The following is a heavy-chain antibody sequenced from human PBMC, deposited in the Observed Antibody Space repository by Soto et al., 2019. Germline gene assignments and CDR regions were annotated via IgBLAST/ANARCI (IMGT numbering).Heavy chain of an antibody. Sequence: QLQLQESGPGLVRPSETLSLTCTVSGGSISSSTHYWAWIRQPPGKGLEWIGTIYYSGRTYYNQSRNSRVTMSLDRSKSKFALKLDTVTAADTAVYFCASGSVLELEDANREDYYGMDVWGQGTTVTASS. CDR1: GGSISSSTHY. CDR3: ASGSVLELEDANREDYYGMDV. D-gene: IGHD1-7*01. CDR2: IYYSGRT. J-gene: IGHJ6*02. V-gene: IGHV4-39*01.